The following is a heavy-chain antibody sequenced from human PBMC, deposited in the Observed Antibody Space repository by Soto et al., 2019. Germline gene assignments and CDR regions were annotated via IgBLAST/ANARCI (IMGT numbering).Heavy chain of an antibody. CDR3: ARDTGDGTFDF. V-gene: IGHV1-8*01. Sequence: ASVKVSCKASGYTFITYDINWVRQATGQGLEWMGWMNPSNGNAGYAQKFQDRVTISRDTSASTAYMELTSLRSEDTAVYYCARDTGDGTFDFWGQGTLVTVSS. J-gene: IGHJ4*02. D-gene: IGHD7-27*01. CDR1: GYTFITYD. CDR2: MNPSNGNA.